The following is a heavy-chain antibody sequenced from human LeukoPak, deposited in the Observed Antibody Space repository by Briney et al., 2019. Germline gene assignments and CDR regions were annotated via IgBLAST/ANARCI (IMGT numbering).Heavy chain of an antibody. V-gene: IGHV3-30*03. CDR3: ATLAAAGINY. D-gene: IGHD6-13*01. J-gene: IGHJ4*02. CDR2: ISYDGSNK. CDR1: GFTFSSYG. Sequence: PGRSLRLPCAASGFTFSSYGMHWVRQAPGKGLEWVAVISYDGSNKYYADSVKGRFTISRDNPKNTLYLQMNSLRAEDTAVYYCATLAAAGINYWGQGTLVTVSS.